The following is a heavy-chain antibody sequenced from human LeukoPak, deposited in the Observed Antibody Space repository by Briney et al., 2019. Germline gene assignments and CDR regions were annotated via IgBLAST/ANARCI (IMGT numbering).Heavy chain of an antibody. V-gene: IGHV4-4*09. CDR3: ARPGQSAWWVYFNY. J-gene: IGHJ4*02. CDR1: GDSSNTYY. Sequence: SETLSLTCTVSGDSSNTYYWTWLRQPPGKGLEWIGYVHTSGTTNYNPSLASRVTISVDTSKNQFSLSLSSVTAADTAVYYCARPGQSAWWVYFNYWGQGILVTVS. CDR2: VHTSGTT. D-gene: IGHD2-15*01.